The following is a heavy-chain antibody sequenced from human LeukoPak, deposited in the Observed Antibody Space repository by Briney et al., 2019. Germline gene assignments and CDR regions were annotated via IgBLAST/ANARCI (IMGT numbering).Heavy chain of an antibody. V-gene: IGHV3-48*03. CDR2: ISNSGNTI. Sequence: PGGSLRLSCVGSGLTFSSYDMNWVRQAPGKGLEWIPYISNSGNTIYYADSVKGRFTISRDNAKNSLYLQMNSLRAEDTAVYYCDTRPRYWGQGTLVTVSS. CDR1: GLTFSSYD. CDR3: DTRPRY. J-gene: IGHJ4*02. D-gene: IGHD2-2*01.